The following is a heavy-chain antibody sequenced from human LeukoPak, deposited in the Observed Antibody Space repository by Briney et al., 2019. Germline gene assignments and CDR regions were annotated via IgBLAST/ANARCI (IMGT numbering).Heavy chain of an antibody. CDR2: ISGSGSST. CDR3: ARRYYFDY. Sequence: GGSLRLSCAASGFTFSSYAMSWVRQAPGKGLEWASAISGSGSSTYYADSVKGRFTISRDNAKNSLYLQMNSLRAEDTAVYYCARRYYFDYWGQGTLVTVSS. V-gene: IGHV3-23*01. CDR1: GFTFSSYA. J-gene: IGHJ4*02.